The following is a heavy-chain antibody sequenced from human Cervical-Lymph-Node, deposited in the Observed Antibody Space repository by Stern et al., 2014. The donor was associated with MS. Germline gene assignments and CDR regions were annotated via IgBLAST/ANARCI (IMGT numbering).Heavy chain of an antibody. D-gene: IGHD4-11*01. CDR2: TSYDGSYN. Sequence: QVQLVQSGGDVVQPGGSLRLSCEGSGFTFRSHAMHWVRQTPGKGLEWVAVTSYDGSYNYFAGSVKGRFIISRDNSKNTLFLQMNSLGTEDTAVYYCARDPSPYSSSWDYWGQGTLVTVSS. CDR3: ARDPSPYSSSWDY. CDR1: GFTFRSHA. V-gene: IGHV3-30*01. J-gene: IGHJ4*02.